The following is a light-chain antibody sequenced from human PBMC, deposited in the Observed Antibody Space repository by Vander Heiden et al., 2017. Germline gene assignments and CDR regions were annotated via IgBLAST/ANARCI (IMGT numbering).Light chain of an antibody. Sequence: QSALTQPASVAGSPGQSLTISCTGSSGDIGSYHYASWYQQHPGKAPKVIIYDVNHRPSGISNRFSGSRSGNTASLTISGLQAEDEADYYCCSYTSRSTLYVFGTGTKVTVL. CDR3: CSYTSRSTLYV. CDR1: SGDIGSYHY. J-gene: IGLJ1*01. V-gene: IGLV2-14*01. CDR2: DVN.